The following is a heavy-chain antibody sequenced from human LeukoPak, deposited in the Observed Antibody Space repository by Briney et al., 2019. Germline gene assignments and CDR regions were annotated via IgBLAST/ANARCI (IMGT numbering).Heavy chain of an antibody. CDR3: ANALGGGNTWYYFDC. CDR2: LSGSGGSP. V-gene: IGHV3-23*01. J-gene: IGHJ4*02. D-gene: IGHD6-13*01. CDR1: GFTFSSYA. Sequence: GGSLRLSCAASGFTFSSYAMSWVRQAPGKGLEWVSSLSGSGGSPNYANSVKGRFTISRDNSKNTLYLQMNSLRAEDTAVYYCANALGGGNTWYYFDCWGQGTLVTVSS.